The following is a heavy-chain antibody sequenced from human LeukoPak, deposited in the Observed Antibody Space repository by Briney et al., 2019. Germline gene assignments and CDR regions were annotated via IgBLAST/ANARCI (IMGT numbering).Heavy chain of an antibody. V-gene: IGHV1-69*13. CDR2: IIPIFGTA. Sequence: GASVRVSCKASGGTFSSYAISWVRQAPGQGLEWMGGIIPIFGTANYAQKFQGRVTITADESTSTAYMELSSLRSEDTAVYYCAIYSFGRGLSAFDIWGQGTMVTVSS. J-gene: IGHJ3*02. CDR1: GGTFSSYA. CDR3: AIYSFGRGLSAFDI. D-gene: IGHD3-16*01.